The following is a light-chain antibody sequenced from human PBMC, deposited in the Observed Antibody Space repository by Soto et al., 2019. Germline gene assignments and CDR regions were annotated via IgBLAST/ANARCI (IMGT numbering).Light chain of an antibody. Sequence: DIQMTQSPSSLSASVGDRVTITCRASQGISNYLAWYQQKPGKVPKLLIYAASTLQSGVPSRFSGSGSGTDFTLTISSLQPEDVATYCCQKYNSAHRTFGQGTQVEIK. CDR1: QGISNY. J-gene: IGKJ1*01. CDR2: AAS. CDR3: QKYNSAHRT. V-gene: IGKV1-27*01.